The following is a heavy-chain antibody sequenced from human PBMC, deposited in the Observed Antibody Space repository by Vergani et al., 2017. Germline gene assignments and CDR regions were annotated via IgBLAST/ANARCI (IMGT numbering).Heavy chain of an antibody. Sequence: QVQLVQSGGGVKKPGPSVRVACKASGYSFSDYFEHWGGKPPGHGPGWMGGINPKGGDTNQAQTFQGRVTMTRDTSNSTAYMEMSRLLFDDTAVYYCARSIGHDYVRLDSWGQGTLVTVSS. CDR3: ARSIGHDYVRLDS. J-gene: IGHJ4*02. CDR1: GYSFSDYF. V-gene: IGHV1-2*02. CDR2: INPKGGDT. D-gene: IGHD4-17*01.